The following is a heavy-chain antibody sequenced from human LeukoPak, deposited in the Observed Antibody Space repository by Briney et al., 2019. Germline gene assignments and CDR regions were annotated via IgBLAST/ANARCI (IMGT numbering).Heavy chain of an antibody. D-gene: IGHD2-2*01. CDR1: EFDFSTHA. CDR2: ISISGTKT. V-gene: IGHV3-23*01. Sequence: GGSLRLSCAASEFDFSTHAMTWVRQAPGKGLEWVSAISISGTKTYYADSVKGRFTISRDNSKNTLYLQMYSLRAEDTAVYYCANEVRPNDYWGQGTLVTVSS. J-gene: IGHJ4*02. CDR3: ANEVRPNDY.